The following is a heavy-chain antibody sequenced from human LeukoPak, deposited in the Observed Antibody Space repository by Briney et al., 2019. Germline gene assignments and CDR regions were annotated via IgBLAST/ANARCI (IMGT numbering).Heavy chain of an antibody. V-gene: IGHV5-51*01. D-gene: IGHD3-10*01. CDR3: ARAYYGSSGFDY. CDR1: GYNFTSYW. Sequence: GESLKISCKGSGYNFTSYWIGWVRQMPGKGPEWTGIMYPGDSDTRYSPSFQGQVTISADKSITTAYLQWSSLKASDTAMYYCARAYYGSSGFDYWGQGTLVTVSS. CDR2: MYPGDSDT. J-gene: IGHJ4*02.